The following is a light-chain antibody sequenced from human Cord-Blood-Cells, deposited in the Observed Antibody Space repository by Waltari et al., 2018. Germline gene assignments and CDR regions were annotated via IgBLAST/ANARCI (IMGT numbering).Light chain of an antibody. J-gene: IGLJ2*01. V-gene: IGLV2-8*01. CDR3: SSYAGSNNLV. CDR2: DVS. Sequence: QSALTQPASVSGSPGQSITISCPGTSSDVGGYNYVSWYQQHPGKAPKLMIYDVSKRPSGVSNRFSGSKSGNTASLTVSGLQAEDEADYYCSSYAGSNNLVFGGGTKLTVL. CDR1: SSDVGGYNY.